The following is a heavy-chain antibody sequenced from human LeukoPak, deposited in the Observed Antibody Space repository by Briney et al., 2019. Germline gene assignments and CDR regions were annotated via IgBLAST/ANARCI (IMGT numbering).Heavy chain of an antibody. Sequence: GGSLRLSCAASGFTFSSYEMNWVRQAPGKGLEWVSYISSSGSTIYYADSVKGRFTISRDNAKNSLYLQMNSLRAEDTAVYYCARDPSSGWYGITFDYWGQGTLVTVSS. J-gene: IGHJ4*02. V-gene: IGHV3-48*03. CDR1: GFTFSSYE. D-gene: IGHD6-19*01. CDR2: ISSSGSTI. CDR3: ARDPSSGWYGITFDY.